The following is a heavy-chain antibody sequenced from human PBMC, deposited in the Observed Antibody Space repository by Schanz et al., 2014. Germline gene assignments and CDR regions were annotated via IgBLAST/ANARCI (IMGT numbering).Heavy chain of an antibody. D-gene: IGHD2-15*01. CDR3: ARDGEASAGSDY. CDR1: GYTFTSYY. V-gene: IGHV1-46*03. Sequence: QVQLVQSGAEAKKPGASVKVSCEASGYTFTSYYIHWFRQAPGQGLEWMGWIRTCSGNTKYSQKSECRLTITRGTSDSIVYMELSSLRSEDAAVYFCARDGEASAGSDYWGQGTLVTVSS. CDR2: IRTCSGNT. J-gene: IGHJ4*02.